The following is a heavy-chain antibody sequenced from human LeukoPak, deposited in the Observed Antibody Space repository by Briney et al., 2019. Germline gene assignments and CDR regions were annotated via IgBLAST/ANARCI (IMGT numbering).Heavy chain of an antibody. CDR3: ARHEGYCSGGSCYSVRWFDP. V-gene: IGHV4-39*01. D-gene: IGHD2-15*01. CDR2: IFYSGTT. Sequence: KPSETLSLTCTVSGGSISSTSSYWGWIRQPPGKGLEWIVSIFYSGTTYYNPSLKSRVTISVDTSKNQFSLKLTSVTATDTSVYYCARHEGYCSGGSCYSVRWFDPWGQGTLVTVSS. CDR1: GGSISSTSSY. J-gene: IGHJ5*02.